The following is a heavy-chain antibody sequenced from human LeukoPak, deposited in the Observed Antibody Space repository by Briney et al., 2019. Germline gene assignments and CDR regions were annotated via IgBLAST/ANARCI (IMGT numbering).Heavy chain of an antibody. Sequence: PGGSLRLSCAASGFTFSDYYMSWIRQAPGKGLEWVSYISSSGSTIYYADPVKGRFTISRDNAKNSLYLQMNSLRAEDTAVYYCARFATSTVTTFTYYYYGMDVWGQGTTVTVSS. CDR3: ARFATSTVTTFTYYYYGMDV. D-gene: IGHD4-17*01. CDR1: GFTFSDYY. CDR2: ISSSGSTI. V-gene: IGHV3-11*01. J-gene: IGHJ6*02.